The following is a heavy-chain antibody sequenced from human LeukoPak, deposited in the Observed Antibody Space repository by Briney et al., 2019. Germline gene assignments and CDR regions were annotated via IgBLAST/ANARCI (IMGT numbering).Heavy chain of an antibody. D-gene: IGHD2-15*01. V-gene: IGHV3-20*04. Sequence: GGSLRLSCAASGFTLDDYGMTWVRQAPGKGLEWVSGISRNGGSSGYADSVKGRFTISRDNAKNSLYLQMNSLRAEDTALYFCARGVGYCSSSRCSPGYYTDVWGQGTTLTVFS. CDR3: ARGVGYCSSSRCSPGYYTDV. J-gene: IGHJ6*03. CDR1: GFTLDDYG. CDR2: ISRNGGSS.